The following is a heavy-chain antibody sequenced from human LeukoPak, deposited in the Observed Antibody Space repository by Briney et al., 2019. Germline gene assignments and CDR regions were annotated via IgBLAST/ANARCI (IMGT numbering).Heavy chain of an antibody. V-gene: IGHV4-30-4*01. D-gene: IGHD3-10*01. J-gene: IGHJ5*02. CDR2: IYYSGST. CDR3: AREADTMVRGVIIRGWFDP. Sequence: PSETLSLTCTVSGGSISGGDYYWSWIRQPPGKGLEWIGYIYYSGSTYYNPSLKSRVTISVDTSKNQFSLKLSSVTAADTAVYYCAREADTMVRGVIIRGWFDPWGQGTLVTVSS. CDR1: GGSISGGDYY.